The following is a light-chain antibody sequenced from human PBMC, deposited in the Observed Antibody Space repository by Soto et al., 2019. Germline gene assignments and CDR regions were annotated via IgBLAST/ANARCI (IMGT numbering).Light chain of an antibody. J-gene: IGKJ4*01. CDR1: QSVNNY. V-gene: IGKV3-15*01. CDR3: QQHNNWPLT. Sequence: ERVLISLLATPSESPGERATLSCRASQSVNNYLAWYQQKPGQAPRLLIYGASTRATGIPDRFGGSGSGTEFTLTISSLQSEDFAVYYCQQHNNWPLTFGGGTKVDIK. CDR2: GAS.